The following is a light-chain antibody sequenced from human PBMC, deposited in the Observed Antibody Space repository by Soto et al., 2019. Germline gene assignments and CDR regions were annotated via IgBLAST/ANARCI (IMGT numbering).Light chain of an antibody. J-gene: IGKJ2*01. CDR1: QSVSSSY. V-gene: IGKV3-20*01. CDR2: GAS. Sequence: EIVLTQSPGTMSLSPGARATLSCRASQSVSSSYLAWYQQKPGQAPRLRIYGASSRATGIPDRFSCSGSGTDFTLTSSRLEREDFAVYYCPQYTRSPGYMVGQGTSLDIK. CDR3: PQYTRSPGYM.